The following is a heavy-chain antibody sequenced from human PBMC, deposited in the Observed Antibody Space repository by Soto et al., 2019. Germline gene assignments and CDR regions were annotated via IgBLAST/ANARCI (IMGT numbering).Heavy chain of an antibody. J-gene: IGHJ4*02. Sequence: PGESLKISCQVSGYTFTIYWIGWVRQMPGKGLEWMGIIYLSDSDTRYSPSFQGQVTISADQSINTAYLQWDSLKASDTAIYYCARPANTVADHFDLWGQGTPVTVSS. CDR2: IYLSDSDT. CDR3: ARPANTVADHFDL. V-gene: IGHV5-51*01. D-gene: IGHD4-17*01. CDR1: GYTFTIYW.